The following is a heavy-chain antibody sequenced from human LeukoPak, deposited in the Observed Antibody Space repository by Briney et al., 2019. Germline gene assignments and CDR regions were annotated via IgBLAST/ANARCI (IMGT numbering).Heavy chain of an antibody. J-gene: IGHJ5*02. D-gene: IGHD6-13*01. CDR3: ARGDSSWYFAWFDP. Sequence: SETLSLTCAVYGRSFSGYYWSWIRQPPGKGLEWIGEINHSGSTNYNPSLKSRVTISVDTSKNQFSLKLSSVTAADTAVYYCARGDSSWYFAWFDPWGQGTLVTVSS. CDR2: INHSGST. CDR1: GRSFSGYY. V-gene: IGHV4-34*01.